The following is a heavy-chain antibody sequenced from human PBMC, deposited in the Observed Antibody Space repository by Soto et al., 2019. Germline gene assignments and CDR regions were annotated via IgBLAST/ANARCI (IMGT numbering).Heavy chain of an antibody. CDR3: ARGMKGAGGWNFDL. Sequence: QVQVVQSEVEVKRPGASVRISCKASGYTLDTHAMTWVRQAPGQGLQWVGWIGAIVYGDGTNYVRKSQVRPWMSRGTWTQRADLDLRSLRSDDTAVYYCARGMKGAGGWNFDLLRRGTLVVVSS. CDR2: IGAIVYGDGT. D-gene: IGHD3-10*01. V-gene: IGHV1-18*01. J-gene: IGHJ2*01. CDR1: GYTLDTHA.